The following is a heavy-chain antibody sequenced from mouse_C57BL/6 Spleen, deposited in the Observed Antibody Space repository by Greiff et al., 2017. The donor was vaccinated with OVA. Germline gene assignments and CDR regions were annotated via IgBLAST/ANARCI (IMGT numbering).Heavy chain of an antibody. Sequence: QVQLKQPGAELVKPGASVKLSCKASGYTFTSYWMHWVKQRPGQGLEWIGMIHPNSGSTNYNEKFKSKATMTVDKSSSTAYMQLSSLPSEDSAFYYCARPGSSYVGWYFDVWGTGTTVTVSS. CDR1: GYTFTSYW. CDR2: IHPNSGST. J-gene: IGHJ1*03. CDR3: ARPGSSYVGWYFDV. D-gene: IGHD1-1*01. V-gene: IGHV1-64*01.